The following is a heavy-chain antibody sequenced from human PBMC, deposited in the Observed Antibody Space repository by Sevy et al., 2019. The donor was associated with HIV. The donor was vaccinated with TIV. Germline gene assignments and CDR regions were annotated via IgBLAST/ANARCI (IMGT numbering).Heavy chain of an antibody. CDR2: IYYSGST. V-gene: IGHV4-39*01. J-gene: IGHJ4*02. CDR1: GGSISSSSYY. D-gene: IGHD3-3*01. CDR3: ARHEGVRFPFDY. Sequence: SETLSLTCTVSGGSISSSSYYWGWIRQPPGKGLEWIGSIYYSGSTYYNPSLKSRVTISVDTSKNQFSLMLSSVTAADTAVYYCARHEGVRFPFDYWGQGTLVTVSS.